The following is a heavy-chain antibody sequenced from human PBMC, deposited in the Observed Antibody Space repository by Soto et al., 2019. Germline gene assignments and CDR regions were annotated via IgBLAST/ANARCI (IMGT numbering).Heavy chain of an antibody. CDR3: ARDGNFYYAYSYYFDY. Sequence: VQLVESGGGVVQPGRSLRLSCAASGVTFSSYAMHWVRQAPGKGLEWVALISYDGSNKYYADSVKGRFTISRDNSKNTLYLQMDSRRAEDTAVYYCARDGNFYYAYSYYFDYWGQGTLVTVSS. CDR1: GVTFSSYA. CDR2: ISYDGSNK. V-gene: IGHV3-30-3*01. D-gene: IGHD3-10*01. J-gene: IGHJ4*02.